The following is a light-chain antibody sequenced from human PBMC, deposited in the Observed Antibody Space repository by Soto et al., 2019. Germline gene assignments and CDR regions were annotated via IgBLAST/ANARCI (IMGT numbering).Light chain of an antibody. CDR2: GAS. J-gene: IGKJ2*01. CDR3: QPYNNN. CDR1: QSVSGSY. V-gene: IGKV3-20*01. Sequence: EIVLTQSPGTLSLSPGERATLSCRASQSVSGSYLAWYQQKPGQAPRLLIYGASSRATGIPDRFSGSGSGTEFTLTISSLQPDDFATYYCQPYNNNFGQGTKVDIK.